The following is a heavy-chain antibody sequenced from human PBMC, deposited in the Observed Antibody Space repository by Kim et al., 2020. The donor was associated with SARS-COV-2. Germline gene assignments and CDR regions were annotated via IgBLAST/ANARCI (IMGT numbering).Heavy chain of an antibody. CDR1: GFTFSDYY. J-gene: IGHJ6*02. CDR2: ISSSSSYT. V-gene: IGHV3-11*05. CDR3: ARVGYDYVWGSYRDYYYYYGMYV. Sequence: GGSLRLFCAASGFTFSDYYLSWIRQAPGKGLEWVSYISSSSSYTNYADSVKGRFTISRDNAKNSLYLQMNSLRAEDKAVYYCARVGYDYVWGSYRDYYYYYGMYVWGQGTTVTISS. D-gene: IGHD3-16*02.